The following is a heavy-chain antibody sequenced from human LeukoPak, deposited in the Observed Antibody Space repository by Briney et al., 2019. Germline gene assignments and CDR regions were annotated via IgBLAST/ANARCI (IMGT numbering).Heavy chain of an antibody. CDR1: GGSFSGYY. Sequence: SETLSLTXAVYGGSFSGYYWSWIRQAPGKGLEWIGEINHSGSTNYNPSLKSRVTISVDTSKNQFSLKLSSVTAADTAVYYCAVAGTNLSTDYWGQGTLVTVSS. CDR3: AVAGTNLSTDY. J-gene: IGHJ4*02. CDR2: INHSGST. V-gene: IGHV4-34*01. D-gene: IGHD6-19*01.